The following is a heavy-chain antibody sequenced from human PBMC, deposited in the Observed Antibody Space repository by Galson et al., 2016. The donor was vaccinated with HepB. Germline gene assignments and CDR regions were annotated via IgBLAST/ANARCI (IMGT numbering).Heavy chain of an antibody. CDR3: ARETAPYGMEV. V-gene: IGHV4-59*02. CDR2: IYYTGVT. Sequence: SETLSLTCSVSGGSVTGYYFNWIRQPPGKGLEWIGYIYYTGVTNYTPSLRSRVTILLDTSKDLFSLELKSVVAADTAVYYCARETAPYGMEVWGQGTTVTVSS. D-gene: IGHD2-21*02. J-gene: IGHJ6*02. CDR1: GGSVTGYY.